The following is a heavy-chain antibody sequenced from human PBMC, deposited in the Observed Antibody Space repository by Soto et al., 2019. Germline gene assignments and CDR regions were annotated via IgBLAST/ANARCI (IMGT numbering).Heavy chain of an antibody. CDR1: GRSISSGGYY. V-gene: IGHV4-31*03. Sequence: QVQLQESGPGLVKPSQTLSLTCTVSGRSISSGGYYWSWIRQHPGKGLEWIGYIYHSGRTYYNPSLATRVTISVGTSKKHFSLNLSSLTAADTALYYCPRGSVPGWFDPWGQGTLVTVSS. CDR2: IYHSGRT. J-gene: IGHJ5*02. D-gene: IGHD3-10*01. CDR3: PRGSVPGWFDP.